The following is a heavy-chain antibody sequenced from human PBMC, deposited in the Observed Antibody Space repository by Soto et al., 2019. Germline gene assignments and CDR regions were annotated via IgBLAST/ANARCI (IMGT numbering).Heavy chain of an antibody. V-gene: IGHV1-46*01. J-gene: IGHJ5*02. CDR3: ARVIVPTTVTTSNWFDP. Sequence: ASVKVSCKASGYTFTTYYMHWVRQAPGQGLEWMGIINPSGGSTNYAQSFQGRVTMTSDTSTSTIYMELSSLTTDDTAVYYCARVIVPTTVTTSNWFDPWGQGTLVTVSS. CDR2: INPSGGST. CDR1: GYTFTTYY. D-gene: IGHD4-17*01.